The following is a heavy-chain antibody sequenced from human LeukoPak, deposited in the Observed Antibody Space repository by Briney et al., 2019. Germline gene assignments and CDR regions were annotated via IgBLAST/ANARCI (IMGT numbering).Heavy chain of an antibody. J-gene: IGHJ4*02. CDR1: GFRFNTYW. V-gene: IGHV3-7*01. CDR3: AREGGRTPSDY. D-gene: IGHD3-16*01. CDR2: IKQDGNEK. Sequence: GGSLRLSCAASGFRFNTYWMSWVRQAPGKGLEWVANIKQDGNEKYYADSVKGRFTISRDNGKNSLDLQMNSLRADDTAVYYCAREGGRTPSDYWGQGTLVTVSS.